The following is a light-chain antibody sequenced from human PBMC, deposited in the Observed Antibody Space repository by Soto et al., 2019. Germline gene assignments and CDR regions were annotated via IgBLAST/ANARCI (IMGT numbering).Light chain of an antibody. CDR2: DVS. CDR1: SSDVGAYDY. CDR3: CSYAGSYTYV. Sequence: QSALTQPASVSGSPGQSITVSCTGTSSDVGAYDYVSWYQQHPGKAPKLMIYDVSKGPSGVPDRFSGSKSGNTASLTISGLQAEDEADYYCCSYAGSYTYVFGTGTKGTVL. V-gene: IGLV2-11*01. J-gene: IGLJ1*01.